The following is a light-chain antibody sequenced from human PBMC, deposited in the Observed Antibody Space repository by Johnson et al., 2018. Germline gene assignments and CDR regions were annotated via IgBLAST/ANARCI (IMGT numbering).Light chain of an antibody. V-gene: IGLV1-51*02. CDR1: SSNIGNNY. CDR3: GTWDSSLSAGNV. Sequence: QSVLTQPPSVSAAPGQKVTISCSGSSSNIGNNYVSWYQQLPGTAPKLLIYENNKRPSGIPDRFSGSKSGTSATLGITGLQTGDEADYYCGTWDSSLSAGNVFGTSTTVSCL. J-gene: IGLJ1*01. CDR2: ENN.